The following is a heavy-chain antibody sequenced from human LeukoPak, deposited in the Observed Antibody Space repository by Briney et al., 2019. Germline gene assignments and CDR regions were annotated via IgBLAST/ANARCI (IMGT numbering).Heavy chain of an antibody. J-gene: IGHJ4*02. CDR1: GGTFSSYA. D-gene: IGHD3-22*01. CDR2: IIPIFGTA. V-gene: IGHV1-69*13. CDR3: ATGDSSGYYPTGPDHY. Sequence: ASVKVSCKASGGTFSSYAISWVRQAPGQGLEWMGGIIPIFGTANYAQKFQGRVTITADESTSTAYMELSSLRSEDTAVYYCATGDSSGYYPTGPDHYWGQGTLVTVSS.